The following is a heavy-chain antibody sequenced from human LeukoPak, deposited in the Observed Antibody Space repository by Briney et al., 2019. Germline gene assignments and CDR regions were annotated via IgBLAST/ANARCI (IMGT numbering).Heavy chain of an antibody. D-gene: IGHD3-22*01. J-gene: IGHJ4*02. CDR2: MNPNSGNT. Sequence: GASVKVSCKASGYTFTSYDINWVRQATGQGLEWMGWMNPNSGNTGYAQKFQGRVTMTRNTSISTAYMELSGLRSEDTAVYYCARGGGVLGGYDSSGESISTVDYWGQGTLVTVSS. CDR1: GYTFTSYD. CDR3: ARGGGVLGGYDSSGESISTVDY. V-gene: IGHV1-8*01.